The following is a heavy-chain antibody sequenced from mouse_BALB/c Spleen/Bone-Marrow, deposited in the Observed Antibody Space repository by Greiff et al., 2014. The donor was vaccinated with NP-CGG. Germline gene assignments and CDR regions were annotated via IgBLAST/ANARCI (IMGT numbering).Heavy chain of an antibody. CDR1: GFNIKDYY. CDR3: NRGMVTTNAY. CDR2: IDPENGDI. V-gene: IGHV14-4*02. J-gene: IGHJ3*01. Sequence: EVKLVESGAELVRSGASVRLSCTASGFNIKDYYMPWVKQRPELGLEWIGWIDPENGDIVIAPQLQGKATMTADPSSNTAYLQLNSLTSEDTAVYYCNRGMVTTNAYWGRGTLVTVSA. D-gene: IGHD2-2*01.